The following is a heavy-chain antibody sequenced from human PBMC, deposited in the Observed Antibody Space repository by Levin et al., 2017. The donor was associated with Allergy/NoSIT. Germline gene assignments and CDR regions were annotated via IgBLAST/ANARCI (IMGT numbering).Heavy chain of an antibody. CDR2: ISAYNGNT. CDR1: DYTFTSYG. D-gene: IGHD3-10*01. CDR3: ARDTQVRGVINYGMDV. Sequence: PGESLKISCKASDYTFTSYGISWVRQAPGQGLEWMGWISAYNGNTNYAQKLQGRVTMTTDTSTSTAYMELRSLRSDDTAVYYCARDTQVRGVINYGMDVWGQGTTVTVSS. J-gene: IGHJ6*02. V-gene: IGHV1-18*01.